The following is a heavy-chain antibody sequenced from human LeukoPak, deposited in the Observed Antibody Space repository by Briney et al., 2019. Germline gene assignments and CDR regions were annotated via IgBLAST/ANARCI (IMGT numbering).Heavy chain of an antibody. CDR1: GYTFTDYY. CDR3: ARGERYSGYDC. Sequence: ASVKVSCKASGYTFTDYYMHWVRQAPGQGLEWMGWINSNSGGTNYAQKFQGRVTMTRDTSISTAYMELSSLRSDDTAVYYCARGERYSGYDCWGQGTLVTVSS. D-gene: IGHD5-12*01. CDR2: INSNSGGT. J-gene: IGHJ4*02. V-gene: IGHV1-2*02.